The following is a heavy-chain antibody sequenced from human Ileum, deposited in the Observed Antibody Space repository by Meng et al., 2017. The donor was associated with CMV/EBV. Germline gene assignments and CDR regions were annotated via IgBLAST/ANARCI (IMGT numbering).Heavy chain of an antibody. V-gene: IGHV4-61*01. CDR2: IYYTGST. D-gene: IGHD2-2*02. CDR1: GASVSSGSYW. CDR3: ARDRSDFHTHYGMDV. Sequence: GSLRLSCTVSGASVSSGSYWWSWIRQPPGKGLEYIGYIYYTGSTNYNPSLKSRVTISVDTSKNQFSLKLSSVTAADTAVYYCARDRSDFHTHYGMDVWGQGTTVTVSS. J-gene: IGHJ6*02.